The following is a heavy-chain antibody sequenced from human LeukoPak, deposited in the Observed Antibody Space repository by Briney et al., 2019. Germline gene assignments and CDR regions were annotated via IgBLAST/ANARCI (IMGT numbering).Heavy chain of an antibody. CDR3: ASLGAAGTDY. Sequence: GGSLRLSCAVSGFSVSSNYMSWVRQAPGKGLEWVSVIYGGGNTYYADSVKGRFTISRDNSKNTLYLQMNSPRAEDTAVYYCASLGAAGTDYWGQGTLVTVSS. CDR2: IYGGGNT. V-gene: IGHV3-53*01. J-gene: IGHJ4*02. D-gene: IGHD6-13*01. CDR1: GFSVSSNY.